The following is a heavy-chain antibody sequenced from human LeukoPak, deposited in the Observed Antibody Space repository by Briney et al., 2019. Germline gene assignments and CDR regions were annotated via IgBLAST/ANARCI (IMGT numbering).Heavy chain of an antibody. Sequence: ASVKVSCRASGYTLTSYDINWVRQATGQGLEWMGWMNPNSGNTGYAQKFQGRVTTTRNTSISTAYMELSSLRSEDTAVYYCARDLLGYSYGLDYWGQGTLVTVSS. CDR3: ARDLLGYSYGLDY. J-gene: IGHJ4*02. CDR2: MNPNSGNT. D-gene: IGHD5-18*01. CDR1: GYTLTSYD. V-gene: IGHV1-8*01.